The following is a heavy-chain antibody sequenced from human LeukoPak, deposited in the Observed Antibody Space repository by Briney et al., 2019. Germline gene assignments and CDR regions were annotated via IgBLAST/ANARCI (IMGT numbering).Heavy chain of an antibody. D-gene: IGHD2-15*01. CDR3: ARGRRWWRPPHHYYYGMDV. CDR1: GGSFSSYY. J-gene: IGHJ6*02. Sequence: PSETLSLTCAVYGGSFSSYYWSWIRQPPGKGLEWIGEINHSGSTNYNPSLKSRVTISVDTSKNQFSLKLSSVTAADTAVYYCARGRRWWRPPHHYYYGMDVWGQGTTVTVSS. V-gene: IGHV4-34*01. CDR2: INHSGST.